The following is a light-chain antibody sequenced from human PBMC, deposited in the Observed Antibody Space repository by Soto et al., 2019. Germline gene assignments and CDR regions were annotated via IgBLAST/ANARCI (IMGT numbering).Light chain of an antibody. J-gene: IGLJ2*01. CDR1: SSNIGSHYD. CDR2: GNT. V-gene: IGLV1-40*01. Sequence: QSVLPQPHSVSGAPGQRVTISCTGSSSNIGSHYDVHWYQQFTGKAPNLLIYGNTNRPSGVHDRFSGSQSGTSASLAITGLQTEDEADYFCQSFDNSLSVVVFGGGTNLTVL. CDR3: QSFDNSLSVVV.